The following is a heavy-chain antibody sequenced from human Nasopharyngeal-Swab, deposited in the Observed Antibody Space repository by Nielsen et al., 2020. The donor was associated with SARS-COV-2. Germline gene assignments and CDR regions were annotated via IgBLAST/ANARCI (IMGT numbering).Heavy chain of an antibody. J-gene: IGHJ4*02. Sequence: GESLKIPCAASGFTFTLYTMNWVRQAPGKGLEWVSAISSTGDYIYYAASVKGRFTISRDNAKNSVYLQMNSLRAEDTALYYCTRDTPAMFAYWGQGTLVSVSS. CDR3: TRDTPAMFAY. V-gene: IGHV3-21*01. CDR1: GFTFTLYT. CDR2: ISSTGDYI.